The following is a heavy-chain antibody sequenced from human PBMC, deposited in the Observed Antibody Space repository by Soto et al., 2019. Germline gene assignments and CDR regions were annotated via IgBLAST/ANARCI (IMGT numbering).Heavy chain of an antibody. J-gene: IGHJ6*02. CDR3: ATRGGYYDFWSGYNRYYYYGRDV. Sequence: SETLSLTCAVYGGSFSGYYWSWIRQPPGKGLEWIGEINHSGSTNYNPSLKSRVTISVDTSKNQFSLKLSSVTAADTAVYYCATRGGYYDFWSGYNRYYYYGRDVWGQGTTVTV. D-gene: IGHD3-3*01. CDR2: INHSGST. V-gene: IGHV4-34*01. CDR1: GGSFSGYY.